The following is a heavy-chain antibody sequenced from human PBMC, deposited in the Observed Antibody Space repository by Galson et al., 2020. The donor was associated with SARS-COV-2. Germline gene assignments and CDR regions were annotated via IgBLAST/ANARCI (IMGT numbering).Heavy chain of an antibody. CDR1: GYTFTGYY. CDR2: INPNSGGT. Sequence: ASVKVSCKASGYTFTGYYMPWVRQAPGQGLEWMGWINPNSGGTNYAQKFQGRFTMTRDTSISIAYMELSRLRSDDTAGYYCARDGTAMVTNGCDIWGQGTMVTVSS. J-gene: IGHJ3*02. V-gene: IGHV1-2*02. CDR3: ARDGTAMVTNGCDI. D-gene: IGHD5-18*01.